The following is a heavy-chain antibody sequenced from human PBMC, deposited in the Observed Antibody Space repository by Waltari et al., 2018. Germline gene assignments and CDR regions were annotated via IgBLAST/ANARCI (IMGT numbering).Heavy chain of an antibody. J-gene: IGHJ6*03. V-gene: IGHV3-30*02. Sequence: QVQLVESGGGVVQPGGSLRLSCAASGFTFSSYGMHWVRQAPGKGLEWVAFIRYDGSNKYDSHSVKGRFTISRDNSNNTLSLQMNSLIAEDTAVYYCAKLPTEATAYYYYMDVWGKGTTVTVSS. CDR2: IRYDGSNK. CDR3: AKLPTEATAYYYYMDV. CDR1: GFTFSSYG. D-gene: IGHD5-12*01.